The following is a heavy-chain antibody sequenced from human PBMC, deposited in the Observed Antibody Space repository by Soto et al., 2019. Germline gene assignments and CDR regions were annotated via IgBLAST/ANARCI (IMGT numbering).Heavy chain of an antibody. D-gene: IGHD4-17*01. CDR3: ARGYGGKTYYWYFDL. J-gene: IGHJ2*01. Sequence: QVQLQESGPGLVKPSETLSLTCTVSGGSISSYYWSWIRQPPGKGLEWIGYIYYSGSTNYNPSLKSRGTISVDTSKNQFSLKLSSVTAADTAVYYCARGYGGKTYYWYFDLCGRGTLVTVSS. CDR2: IYYSGST. V-gene: IGHV4-59*01. CDR1: GGSISSYY.